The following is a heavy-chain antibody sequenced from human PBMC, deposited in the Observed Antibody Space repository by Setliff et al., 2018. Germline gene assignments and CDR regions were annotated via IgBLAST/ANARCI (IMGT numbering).Heavy chain of an antibody. CDR1: GYTFTDFA. D-gene: IGHD3-22*01. J-gene: IGHJ6*03. V-gene: IGHV1-18*01. CDR3: VREGVDSRSSTDYRYYMDV. Sequence: ASVKVSCKTSGYTFTDFAMNWVRQAPGQGLEWMGWISTSNGNTNYAQKLQGRVTMTTDTSTNTAFMQLSSLRSDDTAVYYCVREGVDSRSSTDYRYYMDVWGKGTTVTVSS. CDR2: ISTSNGNT.